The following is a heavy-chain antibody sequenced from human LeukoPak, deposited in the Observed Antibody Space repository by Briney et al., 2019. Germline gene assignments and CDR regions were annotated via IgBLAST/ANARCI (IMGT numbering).Heavy chain of an antibody. CDR3: ARVGVIAAAGTFDY. J-gene: IGHJ4*02. D-gene: IGHD6-13*01. V-gene: IGHV3-11*06. CDR2: ISGTSSHT. CDR1: GFTFSDYY. Sequence: AGSLRLSCAASGFTFSDYYMTWIRQAPGKGLEWLSYISGTSSHTNYADSVKGRLTISRDNAKNSLYLQMNSLRAEDTAVYYCARVGVIAAAGTFDYWGQGTLVSVSS.